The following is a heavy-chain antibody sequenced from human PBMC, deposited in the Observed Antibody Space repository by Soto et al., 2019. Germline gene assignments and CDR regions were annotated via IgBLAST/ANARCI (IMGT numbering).Heavy chain of an antibody. CDR1: GGTFIRYA. CDR2: IIPIFGTA. J-gene: IGHJ4*02. Sequence: SVEVSCKASGGTFIRYAISWVRQAPGQGLEWMGGIIPIFGTAHYAPKFQGTVTITPDESTSTAYMERSSVRSEGTAVYYSAIEGHVLYRFDFWGQGTLVTVSS. CDR3: AIEGHVLYRFDF. V-gene: IGHV1-69*13.